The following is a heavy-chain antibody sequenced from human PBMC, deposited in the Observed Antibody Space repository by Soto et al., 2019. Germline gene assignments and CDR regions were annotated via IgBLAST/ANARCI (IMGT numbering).Heavy chain of an antibody. J-gene: IGHJ6*02. CDR2: IIPIFGTA. CDR1: GGTFSSYA. D-gene: IGHD3-3*01. CDR3: ARVITIFGVAGYYYYGMDV. Sequence: ASVKVSCKASGGTFSSYAISWVRQAPGQGLEWMGGIIPIFGTANYAQKFQGRVTITADESTSTAYMELSSLRSEDTAVYYCARVITIFGVAGYYYYGMDVWGQGTTVTVSS. V-gene: IGHV1-69*13.